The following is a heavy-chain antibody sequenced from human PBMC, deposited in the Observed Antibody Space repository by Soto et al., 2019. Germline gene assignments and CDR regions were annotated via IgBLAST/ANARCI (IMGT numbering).Heavy chain of an antibody. J-gene: IGHJ6*02. Sequence: GGSLRLSCAASGFAFSRYEMNWVRQAPGKGLEWVSVIYSGGSTYYADSVKGRFTISRDNSKNTLYLQMNSLRAEDTAVYYCARAWGSWPDYYYGMDVWGQGTTVTVSS. CDR3: ARAWGSWPDYYYGMDV. D-gene: IGHD6-13*01. CDR1: GFAFSRYE. V-gene: IGHV3-53*01. CDR2: IYSGGST.